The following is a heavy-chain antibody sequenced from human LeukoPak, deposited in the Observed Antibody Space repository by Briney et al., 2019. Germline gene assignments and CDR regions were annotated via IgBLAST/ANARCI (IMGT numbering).Heavy chain of an antibody. CDR2: IYYSGST. D-gene: IGHD6-13*01. J-gene: IGHJ4*02. CDR3: ARGVYSSSWPFDY. V-gene: IGHV4-59*01. Sequence: SETLSLTCTVSGGSISSYYWSWIRQPPGKGLEWIGYIYYSGSTNYNPSLKSRVTISVDTSKNQFSLKLSSVTAADTAVYYCARGVYSSSWPFDYWGRGTLVTVSS. CDR1: GGSISSYY.